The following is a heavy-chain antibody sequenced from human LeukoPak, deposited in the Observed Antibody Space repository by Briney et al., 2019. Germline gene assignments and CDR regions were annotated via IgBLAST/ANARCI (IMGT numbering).Heavy chain of an antibody. Sequence: GGSLRLSCAASGFTFSSYGMHWVRQAPGKGLEWVAVIRYDGSNKYYADSAKGRFTISRDNSKNTLYLQMNSLRAEDTAVYYCAKDQARNYYDSSGFDYWGQGTLVTVSS. CDR2: IRYDGSNK. CDR3: AKDQARNYYDSSGFDY. J-gene: IGHJ4*02. V-gene: IGHV3-33*06. D-gene: IGHD3-22*01. CDR1: GFTFSSYG.